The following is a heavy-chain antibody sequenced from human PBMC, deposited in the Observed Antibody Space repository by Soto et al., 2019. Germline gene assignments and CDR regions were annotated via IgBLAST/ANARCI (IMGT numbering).Heavy chain of an antibody. CDR1: GGTFSSYA. J-gene: IGHJ6*02. V-gene: IGHV1-69*13. Sequence: SVKVSCKASGGTFSSYAISWVRQAPGQGLEWMGGIIPIFGTANYAQKLQGRVTITADESTSTAYMELSSLRSEDPAVYYSALEVPGIAAAADEYYYPIYFWVQGSTVTVSS. CDR3: ALEVPGIAAAADEYYYPIYF. CDR2: IIPIFGTA. D-gene: IGHD6-13*01.